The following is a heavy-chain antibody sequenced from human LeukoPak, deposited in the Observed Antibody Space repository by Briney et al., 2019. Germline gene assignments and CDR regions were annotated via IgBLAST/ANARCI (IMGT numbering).Heavy chain of an antibody. V-gene: IGHV3-74*01. D-gene: IGHD1-1*01. CDR2: SNHDGTYT. CDR1: GFTLSDYW. Sequence: GGSLRLSCAASGFTLSDYWMHWVRRSPGKGLVWVSRSNHDGTYTDYADAVKGRFTISRDNAKNTLYLQVNSLGVEDTAVYYCVRGTRAWNGVDYWGQGTLVTVSP. CDR3: VRGTRAWNGVDY. J-gene: IGHJ4*02.